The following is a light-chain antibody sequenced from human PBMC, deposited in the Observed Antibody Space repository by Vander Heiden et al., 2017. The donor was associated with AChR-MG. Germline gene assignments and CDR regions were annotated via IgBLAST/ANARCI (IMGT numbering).Light chain of an antibody. Sequence: SYELTQPPSVSVSPGQTASISCSGEELGNKYVCWYQQKPGQSPVVVLYQDTKRPSGIPERFSGSNSGNSATLTISGTQPMDEADYYCQAWVSSAVVFGGGTKLTGL. CDR1: ELGNKY. J-gene: IGLJ2*01. CDR2: QDT. CDR3: QAWVSSAVV. V-gene: IGLV3-1*01.